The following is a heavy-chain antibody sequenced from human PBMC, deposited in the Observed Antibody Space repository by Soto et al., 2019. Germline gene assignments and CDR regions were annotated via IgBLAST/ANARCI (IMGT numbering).Heavy chain of an antibody. CDR2: INPTGGT. Sequence: QVQLQQWGAGLLKPSETRSLTCAVYGGSFSGYYWSWVRQSPGKGLEWIGEINPTGGTNYNPSLKSRVTISVDTSKDQFSLQLTSVSAADTAVYYCARTRATPASRNLDYWGQGTLVTVSS. CDR3: ARTRATPASRNLDY. J-gene: IGHJ4*02. V-gene: IGHV4-34*01. CDR1: GGSFSGYY. D-gene: IGHD1-1*01.